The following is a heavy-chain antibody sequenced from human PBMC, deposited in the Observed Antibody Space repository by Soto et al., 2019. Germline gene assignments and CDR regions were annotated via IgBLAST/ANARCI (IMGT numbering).Heavy chain of an antibody. CDR2: IKQDGSEK. V-gene: IGHV3-7*01. D-gene: IGHD6-19*01. J-gene: IGHJ4*02. CDR3: AREGGYSSGTQDY. Sequence: EVQLVESGGGLVQPGGSLRLSCAASGFTFSSYWTSWVRQAPGKGLEWVANIKQDGSEKYYVDSVKGRFTISRDNAKNSLYLQMNSLRAEDTAVYYCAREGGYSSGTQDYWGQGTLVTVSS. CDR1: GFTFSSYW.